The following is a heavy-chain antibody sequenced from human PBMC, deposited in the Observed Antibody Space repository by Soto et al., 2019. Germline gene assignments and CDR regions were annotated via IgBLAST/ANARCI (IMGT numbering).Heavy chain of an antibody. CDR2: ISISGTII. CDR3: AREGGFDWFYP. V-gene: IGHV3-48*03. CDR1: GFIFSDYE. J-gene: IGHJ5*02. Sequence: GGSLRLSCEGSGFIFSDYEMNWVRQVPGKGLEWISYISISGTIIHYADSVKGRFTISRDNAKNTVYLQMNSLRVEDTAIYYCAREGGFDWFYPWGQGTPVTVYS.